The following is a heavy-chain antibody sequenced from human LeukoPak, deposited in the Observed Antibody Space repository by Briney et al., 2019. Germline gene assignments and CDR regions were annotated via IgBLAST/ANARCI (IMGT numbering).Heavy chain of an antibody. CDR2: ISSTSSYI. CDR3: ARVLLGGYFDS. Sequence: PGGSLRLSCAASGFTFSTYGMHWVRQAPGKGLEWVSCISSTSSYIYYADSVKGRFAISRDNAKNSMYLQMNSLRAEDTAVYYCARVLLGGYFDSWGQGTLVTVSS. V-gene: IGHV3-21*01. CDR1: GFTFSTYG. D-gene: IGHD2-15*01. J-gene: IGHJ4*02.